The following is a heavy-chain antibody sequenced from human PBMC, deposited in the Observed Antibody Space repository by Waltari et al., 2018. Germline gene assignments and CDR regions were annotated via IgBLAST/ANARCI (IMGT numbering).Heavy chain of an antibody. CDR1: GFTFSDHY. V-gene: IGHV3-72*01. Sequence: EVQLVESGGGLVQPGGSLRLSCAASGFTFSDHYMDWVRQAPGKGLEWVGRTRNKANSYTTQYAASVKGRFTISRDDSKDSLYLQMNSLKTEDTAVYYCAREFMAPGAFDIWGQGTMVTVSS. J-gene: IGHJ3*02. CDR2: TRNKANSYTT. CDR3: AREFMAPGAFDI. D-gene: IGHD7-27*01.